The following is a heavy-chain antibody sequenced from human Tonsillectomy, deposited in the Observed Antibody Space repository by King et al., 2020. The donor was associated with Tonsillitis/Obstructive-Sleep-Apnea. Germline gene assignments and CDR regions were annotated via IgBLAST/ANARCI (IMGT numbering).Heavy chain of an antibody. CDR2: ISYDGSNK. CDR1: GFTFSSYG. V-gene: IGHV3-30*18. D-gene: IGHD3-9*01. J-gene: IGHJ6*02. Sequence: VQLVESGGGVVQPGRSLRLSCAASGFTFSSYGIHWVRQAPGKGLEWVTIISYDGSNKYYADSVKGRFTISRDNSKNTLYLQMNSLRAEDTAVYYCAKEAQGYDIFTGMDVWGQGTTVTVSS. CDR3: AKEAQGYDIFTGMDV.